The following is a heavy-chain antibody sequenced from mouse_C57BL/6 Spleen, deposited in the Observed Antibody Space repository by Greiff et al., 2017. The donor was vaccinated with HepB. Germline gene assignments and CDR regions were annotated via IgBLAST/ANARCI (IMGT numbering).Heavy chain of an antibody. CDR2: IDPSDSYT. V-gene: IGHV1-69*01. CDR3: ARSGGNAMDY. Sequence: QVHVKQPGAELVMPGASVKLSCKASGYTFTSYWMHWVKQRPGQGLEWIGEIDPSDSYTNYNQKFKGKSTWTVDKSSSTAYMQLSSLTSEDSAVYYCARSGGNAMDYWGQGTSVTVSS. J-gene: IGHJ4*01. CDR1: GYTFTSYW.